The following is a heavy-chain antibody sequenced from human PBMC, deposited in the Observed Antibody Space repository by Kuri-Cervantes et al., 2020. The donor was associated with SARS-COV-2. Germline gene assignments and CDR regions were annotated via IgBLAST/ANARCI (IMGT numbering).Heavy chain of an antibody. CDR2: IRYDGSNK. V-gene: IGHV3-30*02. D-gene: IGHD1-26*01. CDR1: GFTFSSYS. Sequence: GESLKISCAASGFTFSSYSMNWVRQAPGKGLEWVAFIRYDGSNKYYADSVKGRFTTSRDNSKNTLYLQMNSLRAEDTAVYYCAKDLSGSFAFDYWGQGTLVTVSS. CDR3: AKDLSGSFAFDY. J-gene: IGHJ4*02.